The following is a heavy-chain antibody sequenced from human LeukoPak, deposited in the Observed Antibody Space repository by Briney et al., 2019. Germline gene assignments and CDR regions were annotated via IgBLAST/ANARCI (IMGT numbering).Heavy chain of an antibody. D-gene: IGHD4-23*01. CDR3: ARGRPHGNDY. J-gene: IGHJ4*02. CDR2: SNEDGSTT. Sequence: GGSLRLSCAASGFTFSSNWMHWVRQAPGKGLVWVSRSNEDGSTTNYADSVKGRFTISRDNAKNTLYLQMNSLTAEDTAVYYCARGRPHGNDYWGQGTLVTVSS. V-gene: IGHV3-74*01. CDR1: GFTFSSNW.